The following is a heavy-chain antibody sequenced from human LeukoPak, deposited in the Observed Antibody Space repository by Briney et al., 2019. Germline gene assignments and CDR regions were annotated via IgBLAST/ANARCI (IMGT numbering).Heavy chain of an antibody. CDR2: IIPIFGTA. D-gene: IGHD4-23*01. J-gene: IGHJ3*02. Sequence: RASVKVSCKVSGYTLIELSMHWVRQAPGQGLEWMGGIIPIFGTANYAQKFQGRVTITADESTSTAYMELSSLRSEDTAVYYCARDLRWSLYIWGQGTMVTVSS. CDR3: ARDLRWSLYI. CDR1: GYTLIELS. V-gene: IGHV1-69*13.